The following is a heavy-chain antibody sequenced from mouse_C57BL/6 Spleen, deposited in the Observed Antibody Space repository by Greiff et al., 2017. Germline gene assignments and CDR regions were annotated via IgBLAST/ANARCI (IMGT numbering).Heavy chain of an antibody. CDR3: AREGTTDYAMDY. Sequence: QVHVKQPGTELVKPGASVKLSCKASGYTFTSYWMHWVKQRPGQGLEWIGNINPSNGGTNYNEKFKSKATLTVDKSSSTAYMQLSSLTSEDSAVYYCAREGTTDYAMDYWGQGTSVTVSS. CDR1: GYTFTSYW. D-gene: IGHD1-1*01. J-gene: IGHJ4*01. CDR2: INPSNGGT. V-gene: IGHV1-53*01.